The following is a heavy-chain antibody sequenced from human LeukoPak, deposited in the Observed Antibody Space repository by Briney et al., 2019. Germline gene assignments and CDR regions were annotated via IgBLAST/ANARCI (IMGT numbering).Heavy chain of an antibody. CDR3: TTEGGWSFYFDY. CDR1: GFTFSNAW. D-gene: IGHD2-15*01. J-gene: IGHJ4*02. CDR2: FKSKTDGGTT. V-gene: IGHV3-15*01. Sequence: PGGSLRLSCAASGFTFSNAWMSWVRQAPGKGLEWVGRFKSKTDGGTTDYAAPVKGRFTISRDDSKNTLYLQMNSLKTEDTAVCYCTTEGGWSFYFDYWGQGTLVTVSS.